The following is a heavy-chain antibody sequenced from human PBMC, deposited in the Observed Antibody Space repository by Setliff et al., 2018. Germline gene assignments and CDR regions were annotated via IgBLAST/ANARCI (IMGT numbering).Heavy chain of an antibody. CDR2: IYPSDSDT. CDR3: ARGSSDWDVDY. CDR1: GYSFSNFW. Sequence: GESLKISCKGSGYSFSNFWIGWVRQMPGKGLEWMGIIYPSDSDTRYSPSFQGQVTISADKSITTAYLQWSSLKASDTAMYYCARGSSDWDVDYWGQGTLVTVSS. V-gene: IGHV5-51*01. D-gene: IGHD2-2*01. J-gene: IGHJ4*02.